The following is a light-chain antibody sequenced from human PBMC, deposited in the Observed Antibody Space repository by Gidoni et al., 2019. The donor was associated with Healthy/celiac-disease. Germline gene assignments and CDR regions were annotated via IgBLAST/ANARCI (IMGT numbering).Light chain of an antibody. CDR2: EVS. Sequence: QSALTQPASVSGSSGQSITISCTGTSRDVGGYNYVSWYQQHPGKAPKLMIYEVSNRPSGVSHRFSGSKSGNTASLTISGLQAEDEADYYCSSYTSSSTRVFGGGTKLTVL. CDR1: SRDVGGYNY. V-gene: IGLV2-14*01. CDR3: SSYTSSSTRV. J-gene: IGLJ2*01.